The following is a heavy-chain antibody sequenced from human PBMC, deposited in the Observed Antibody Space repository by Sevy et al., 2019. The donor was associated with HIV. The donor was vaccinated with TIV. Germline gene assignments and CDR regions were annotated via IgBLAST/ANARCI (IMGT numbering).Heavy chain of an antibody. V-gene: IGHV3-48*02. CDR1: GFTFSSYS. CDR3: ARVHPDEHYFDY. CDR2: ISSSSSTI. Sequence: GGCLRLSCAASGFTFSSYSMNWVRQAPGKGLEWVSYISSSSSTIYYADSVKGRFTISRDNAKNSLYLQMNSLRDEDKGVYYCARVHPDEHYFDYWGQGTLVTVSS. J-gene: IGHJ4*02.